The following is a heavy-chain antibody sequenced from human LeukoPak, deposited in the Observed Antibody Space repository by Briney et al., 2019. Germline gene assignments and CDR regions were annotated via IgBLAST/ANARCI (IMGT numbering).Heavy chain of an antibody. CDR3: ARAWGIAVALDAFDI. CDR2: IWYDGSNK. CDR1: GFTFSSYG. Sequence: PGRSLTLSCASSGFTFSSYGIHWVRQATGKGLEWVGVIWYDGSNKYYADSVKVRFTISRDNSNNTLYLQMNSLRAEDTAVYYCARAWGIAVALDAFDIWGQGTMVTVSS. V-gene: IGHV3-33*01. D-gene: IGHD6-19*01. J-gene: IGHJ3*02.